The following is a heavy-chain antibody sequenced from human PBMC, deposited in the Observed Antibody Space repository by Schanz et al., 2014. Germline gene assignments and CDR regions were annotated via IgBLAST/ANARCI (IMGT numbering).Heavy chain of an antibody. CDR3: ARGLIAAAGGAFDY. Sequence: EVQLLESGGGLVQPGGSLRLSCAASGFTFRGYAMSWVRQAPGRGLEWVSAISGSGGSTYYADSVKGRFTISRDNSKNTLYLQMNSLRAEDTAVYYCARGLIAAAGGAFDYWGQGTLXAVSA. CDR1: GFTFRGYA. V-gene: IGHV3-23*01. CDR2: ISGSGGST. D-gene: IGHD6-13*01. J-gene: IGHJ4*02.